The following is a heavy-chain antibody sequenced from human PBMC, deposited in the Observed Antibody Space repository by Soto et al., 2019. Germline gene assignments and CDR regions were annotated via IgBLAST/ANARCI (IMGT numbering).Heavy chain of an antibody. CDR1: GFTFSSYD. CDR3: VRRVSGNYDY. D-gene: IGHD1-7*01. J-gene: IGHJ4*02. CDR2: ISSNGGTT. Sequence: EVPLAESGGSMVQPGGSLRLSCVASGFTFSSYDMHWVRQAPGKGLEYVSSISSNGGTTYYGNSVKGRFTISRDNSKNTLYLQMGSLRAEDMAVYYCVRRVSGNYDYWGQGTLVTVSS. V-gene: IGHV3-64*01.